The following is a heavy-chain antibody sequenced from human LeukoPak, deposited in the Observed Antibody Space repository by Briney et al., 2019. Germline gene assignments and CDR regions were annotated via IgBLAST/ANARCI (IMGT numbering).Heavy chain of an antibody. CDR2: IYYSGST. V-gene: IGHV4-61*01. D-gene: IGHD2-2*01. CDR1: GGSISSGSYY. CDR3: ARSTDYQPLLVAFDI. Sequence: PSETLSLTCTVSGGSISSGSYYWSWIRQPPGKGLEWIGYIYYSGSTNYNPSLKSRVTISVDTSKNQFSLKLSSVTAADTAVYYCARSTDYQPLLVAFDIWGQGTMVTVSS. J-gene: IGHJ3*02.